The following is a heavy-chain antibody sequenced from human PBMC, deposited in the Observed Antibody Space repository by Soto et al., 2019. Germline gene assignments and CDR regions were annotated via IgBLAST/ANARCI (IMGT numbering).Heavy chain of an antibody. Sequence: GGSLRLSCAASGFTFSSYGMHWVRQAPGKGLEWVAVISYDGSNKYYADSVKGRFTISRDNSKNTLYLQMNSLRAEDTAVYYCAKDRSPGITPRYCSGGSCYWVARFRTDYWGQGTLVTVSS. V-gene: IGHV3-30*18. CDR3: AKDRSPGITPRYCSGGSCYWVARFRTDY. J-gene: IGHJ4*02. CDR2: ISYDGSNK. CDR1: GFTFSSYG. D-gene: IGHD2-15*01.